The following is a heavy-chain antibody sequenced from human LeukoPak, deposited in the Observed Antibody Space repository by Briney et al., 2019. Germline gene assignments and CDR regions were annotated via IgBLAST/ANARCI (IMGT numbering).Heavy chain of an antibody. D-gene: IGHD1-1*01. CDR1: GYTFTGYY. V-gene: IGHV1-2*02. J-gene: IGHJ5*02. Sequence: ASVKVSCKASGYTFTGYYMHWVRQAPGQGLEWMGWINPNSGGTNYAQKFQGRVTMTRDTSISTAYMELSRLRSDDTAVYYCARGATGTNNWFDPWGQGTLVTVSS. CDR3: ARGATGTNNWFDP. CDR2: INPNSGGT.